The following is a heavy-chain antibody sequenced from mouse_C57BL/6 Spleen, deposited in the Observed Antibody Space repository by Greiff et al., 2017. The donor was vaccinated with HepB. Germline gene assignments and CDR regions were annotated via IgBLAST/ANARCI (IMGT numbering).Heavy chain of an antibody. CDR1: GYAFSSSW. Sequence: VQLQESGPELVKPGASVKISCKASGYAFSSSWMNWVKQRPGKGLEWIGRIYPGDGDTNYNGKFKGKATLTADKSSSTAYMQLSSLTSEDSAVYCCARGGGSYAMDYWGQGTSVTVSS. CDR3: ARGGGSYAMDY. J-gene: IGHJ4*01. V-gene: IGHV1-82*01. D-gene: IGHD1-1*02. CDR2: IYPGDGDT.